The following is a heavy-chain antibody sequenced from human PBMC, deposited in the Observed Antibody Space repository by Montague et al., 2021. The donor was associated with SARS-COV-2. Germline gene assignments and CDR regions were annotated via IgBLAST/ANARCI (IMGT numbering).Heavy chain of an antibody. V-gene: IGHV4-39*02. J-gene: IGHJ4*02. CDR3: ARDIAVAGLFDY. CDR1: GGSISSSNYY. Sequence: SETLSLTCTVSGGSISSSNYYWGWIRQPPGKGLEWIGSIYYSGTTYYNPSLQSRVTISVDTSKKQFSLKLSYVTAADTAVYYCARDIAVAGLFDYWGQGTLVTVSS. CDR2: IYYSGTT. D-gene: IGHD6-19*01.